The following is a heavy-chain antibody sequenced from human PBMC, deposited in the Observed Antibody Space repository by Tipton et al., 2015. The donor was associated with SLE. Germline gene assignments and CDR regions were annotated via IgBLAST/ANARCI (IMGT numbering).Heavy chain of an antibody. CDR2: IYYSGST. D-gene: IGHD7-27*01. CDR3: ARSVGTWGSQYFDL. CDR1: GGSMSSSNYY. J-gene: IGHJ2*01. V-gene: IGHV4-39*07. Sequence: TLSLTCTVSGGSMSSSNYYWGWIRQPPGKGLEWIGSIYYSGSTYYNPSLKSRVTISVATSKNQFSPNLSSVTAADTAVYYCARSVGTWGSQYFDLWGRGTLVTVSS.